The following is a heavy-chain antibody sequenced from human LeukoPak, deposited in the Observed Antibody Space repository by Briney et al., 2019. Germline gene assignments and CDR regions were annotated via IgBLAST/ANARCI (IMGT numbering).Heavy chain of an antibody. CDR3: ARGPQTYYDILTGLSF. V-gene: IGHV4-34*01. CDR2: INHSGST. CDR1: GGSFSGYY. J-gene: IGHJ4*02. Sequence: PSETLSLTCAVYGGSFSGYYWSWIRQPPGKGLEWIGEINHSGSTNYNPSLKSRVTISGDTSKKQFYLKLSSVTAADTAVYYCARGPQTYYDILTGLSFWGQGTLVTVSS. D-gene: IGHD3-9*01.